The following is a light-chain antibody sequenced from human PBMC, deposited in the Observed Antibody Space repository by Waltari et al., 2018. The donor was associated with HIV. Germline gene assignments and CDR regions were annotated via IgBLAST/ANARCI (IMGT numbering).Light chain of an antibody. CDR3: TSHTLTRVLV. CDR2: GVD. J-gene: IGLJ3*02. CDR1: SLDIGLYDF. V-gene: IGLV2-14*01. Sequence: QSALTQPASMSGSPGQSITISCTGSSLDIGLYDFVSWYKHLPNTAPPLIIYGVDRRPPVITSRVSAAKSGDVASLTISVLQAEDEADYYCTSHTLTRVLVFGGGTRLTVL.